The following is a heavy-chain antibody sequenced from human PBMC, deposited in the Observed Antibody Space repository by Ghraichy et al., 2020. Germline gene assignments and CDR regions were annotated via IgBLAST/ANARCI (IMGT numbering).Heavy chain of an antibody. J-gene: IGHJ4*02. CDR2: IYYSGST. D-gene: IGHD1-26*01. Sequence: SETLSLTCTVSGGSVSSGSYYWSWIRQPPGKGLEWIGYIYYSGSTNYNPSLKSRVTISVDTSKNPFSLKLCSVTATDTAVYDCAREGAVGATLFDSWGQGPLVTFSS. CDR1: GGSVSSGSYY. CDR3: AREGAVGATLFDS. V-gene: IGHV4-61*01.